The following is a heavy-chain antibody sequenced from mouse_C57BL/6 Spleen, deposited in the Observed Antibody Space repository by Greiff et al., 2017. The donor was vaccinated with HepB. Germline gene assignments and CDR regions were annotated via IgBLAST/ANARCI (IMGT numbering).Heavy chain of an antibody. Sequence: EVKLMESGGDLVKPGGSLKLSCAASGFTFSSYGMSWVRQTPDKRLEWVATISSGGSYTYYPDSVKGRFTISRDNAKNTLYLQMSSLKSEDTAMYYCAKLGQGDYWGQGTTLTVSS. CDR2: ISSGGSYT. CDR1: GFTFSSYG. J-gene: IGHJ2*01. V-gene: IGHV5-6*01. CDR3: AKLGQGDY. D-gene: IGHD3-3*01.